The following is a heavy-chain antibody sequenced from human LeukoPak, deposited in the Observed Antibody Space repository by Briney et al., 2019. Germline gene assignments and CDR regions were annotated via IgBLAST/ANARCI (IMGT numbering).Heavy chain of an antibody. CDR3: ARASRGNWFDP. D-gene: IGHD3-10*01. J-gene: IGHJ5*02. Sequence: GGSLRLSCAASGFTFSSYWMHWVRQVPGKGLVWVSRIGDDGSSTAYADSVKGRFTISRDNAKNTLYLQMNSLRAKDTAVYYCARASRGNWFDPWGQGTLVTVSS. CDR2: IGDDGSST. V-gene: IGHV3-74*01. CDR1: GFTFSSYW.